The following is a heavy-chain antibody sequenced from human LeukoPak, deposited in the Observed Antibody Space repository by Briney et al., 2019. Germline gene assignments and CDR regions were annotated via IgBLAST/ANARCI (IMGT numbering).Heavy chain of an antibody. CDR2: IFYSGKT. Sequence: PSETLSLTCTVSNGSMTSDSYYWAWVRQPPGKGLEWIGTIFYSGKTYYSASLKSRVTVSLDTSKKNFSLRLSSVTAADTAVYYCARLWIVAAWFDAWGQGALVTVSS. V-gene: IGHV4-39*02. J-gene: IGHJ5*02. D-gene: IGHD2-2*03. CDR3: ARLWIVAAWFDA. CDR1: NGSMTSDSYY.